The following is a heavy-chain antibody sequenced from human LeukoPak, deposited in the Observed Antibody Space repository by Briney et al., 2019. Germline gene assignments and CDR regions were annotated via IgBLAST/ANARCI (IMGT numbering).Heavy chain of an antibody. Sequence: SVKVSCKASGGTFSSYAISWVRQAPGQGLEWMGGIIPIFGTANYAQKFQGRVTITTDESTSTAYMELSSLRSEDTAVYYCARGEWELTSSDYWGQGTLVTVSS. D-gene: IGHD1-26*01. V-gene: IGHV1-69*05. J-gene: IGHJ4*02. CDR2: IIPIFGTA. CDR3: ARGEWELTSSDY. CDR1: GGTFSSYA.